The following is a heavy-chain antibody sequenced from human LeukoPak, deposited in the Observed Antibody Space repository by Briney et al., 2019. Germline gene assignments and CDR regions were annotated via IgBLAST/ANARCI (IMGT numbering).Heavy chain of an antibody. D-gene: IGHD4-17*01. J-gene: IGHJ5*02. CDR1: GYTFTGYY. CDR2: IIPILGIA. V-gene: IGHV1-69*04. Sequence: GASVKVSCKASGYTFTGYYMHWVRQAPGQGLEWMGRIIPILGIANYAQKFQGRVTITADKSTSTAYMELSSLRSEDTAVYYCARADAVTTFIVGNWFDPWGQGTLVTVSS. CDR3: ARADAVTTFIVGNWFDP.